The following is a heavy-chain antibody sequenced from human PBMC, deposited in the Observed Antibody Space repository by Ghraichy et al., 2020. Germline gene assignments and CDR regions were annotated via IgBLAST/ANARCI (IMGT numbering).Heavy chain of an antibody. V-gene: IGHV4-34*01. CDR2: INDSGIL. J-gene: IGHJ4*02. Sequence: SETLSLTCGVSSGSFSGYYWTWIRQSPGKGLEWLGEINDSGILRSNPSLRSRVSLSIDPSKWRFSLELASVTTADTAVYYCARGAGSGSYFVYYYDLWGQGNLVTVSP. CDR1: SGSFSGYY. D-gene: IGHD3-10*01. CDR3: ARGAGSGSYFVYYYDL.